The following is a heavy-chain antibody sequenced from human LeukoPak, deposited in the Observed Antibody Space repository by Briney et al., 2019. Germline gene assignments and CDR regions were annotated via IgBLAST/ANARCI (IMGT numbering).Heavy chain of an antibody. V-gene: IGHV3-74*01. CDR3: ARRSAARDAFDI. J-gene: IGHJ3*02. D-gene: IGHD6-6*01. CDR2: INSDAITI. CDR1: GFTFSSYW. Sequence: GGSLRLSCAASGFTFSSYWMHWVRQAPGKGLVWVSRINSDAITISYADSVKGRFTISRDSAKNTLYLQMNSLRAEDTAVYYCARRSAARDAFDIWGQGTMVTVSS.